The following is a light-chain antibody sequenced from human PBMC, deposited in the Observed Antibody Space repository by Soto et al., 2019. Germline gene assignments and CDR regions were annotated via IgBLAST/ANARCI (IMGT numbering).Light chain of an antibody. V-gene: IGLV2-14*01. CDR1: SSDVGGYNY. CDR2: EVS. J-gene: IGLJ1*01. Sequence: QSALTQPASVSGSPGQSITISCTGTSSDVGGYNYVSWYQQYPGKAPRLIIYEVSRRPSGISNRLSGSKSGNTASLTISGLQAEDEADYYCTSYTSSSPYVFGTGTKLTVL. CDR3: TSYTSSSPYV.